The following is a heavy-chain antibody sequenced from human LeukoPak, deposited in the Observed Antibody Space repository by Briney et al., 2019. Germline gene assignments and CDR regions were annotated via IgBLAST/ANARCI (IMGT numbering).Heavy chain of an antibody. Sequence: PSETLSLTCTVSGGSISSYYWSWIRQPAGKGLEWIGRIYTSGSTNYNPSLKSRVTMSVDTSKNQFSLKLSSVTAADTAVYYCARDEYSSSSGVYYYYMDVWGKGTTVTISS. CDR2: IYTSGST. J-gene: IGHJ6*03. V-gene: IGHV4-4*07. CDR1: GGSISSYY. CDR3: ARDEYSSSSGVYYYYMDV. D-gene: IGHD6-13*01.